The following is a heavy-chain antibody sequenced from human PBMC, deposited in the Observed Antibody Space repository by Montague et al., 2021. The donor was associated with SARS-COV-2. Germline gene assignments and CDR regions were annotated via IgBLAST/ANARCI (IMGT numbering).Heavy chain of an antibody. Sequence: SETLSLTCTVSGGSFTGYYCGWIRQSPGRGLEWIGEIKHNGNTEYNSSLKSRVTISVDKSRIHFSLRLTSVTAADTAVYYCARRLYNYGSGTYRDWGQGTLVTVSS. V-gene: IGHV4-34*01. D-gene: IGHD3-10*01. CDR2: IKHNGNT. J-gene: IGHJ4*02. CDR3: ARRLYNYGSGTYRD. CDR1: GGSFTGYY.